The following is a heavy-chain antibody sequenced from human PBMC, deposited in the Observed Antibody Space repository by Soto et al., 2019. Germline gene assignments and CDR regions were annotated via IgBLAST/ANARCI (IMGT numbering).Heavy chain of an antibody. V-gene: IGHV4-31*02. CDR1: GGSISSGGYY. Sequence: SETLSLTXTVSGGSISSGGYYWSWIRQHPGKGLEWIGYIYYSGSTYYNPSLKSRVTISVDTSKNQFSLKLSSVTAADTAVYYCARGFSNRATIDYYYYGMDVWGQGTTVTVS. D-gene: IGHD5-12*01. CDR3: ARGFSNRATIDYYYYGMDV. CDR2: IYYSGST. J-gene: IGHJ6*02.